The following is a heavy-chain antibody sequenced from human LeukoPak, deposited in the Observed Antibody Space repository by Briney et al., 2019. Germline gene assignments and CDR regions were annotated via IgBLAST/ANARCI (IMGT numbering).Heavy chain of an antibody. CDR2: IVVGSGNT. Sequence: SVKVSCKASGFTFTSSAVQWVRQARGQRLEWIGWIVVGSGNTNYAQKFQERVTITSDMSTSTVNMELTSLSSEDTAVYYCAADDLLFVYWGQGTLVTVSS. J-gene: IGHJ4*02. V-gene: IGHV1-58*01. D-gene: IGHD2-21*01. CDR3: AADDLLFVY. CDR1: GFTFTSSA.